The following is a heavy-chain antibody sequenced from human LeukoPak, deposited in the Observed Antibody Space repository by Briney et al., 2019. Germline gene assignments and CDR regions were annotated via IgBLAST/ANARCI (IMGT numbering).Heavy chain of an antibody. CDR1: GFTFSSYA. Sequence: GGSLRLSCAASGFTFSSYAMPWVRQAPGKGLEYVSAISSNGGSTYYANSVKGRFTISRDNSKNTLYLQMGSLRAEDMAVYYCARTTVTTPGDHYYYYYGMDVWGQGTTVTVSS. V-gene: IGHV3-64*01. J-gene: IGHJ6*02. CDR2: ISSNGGST. D-gene: IGHD4-17*01. CDR3: ARTTVTTPGDHYYYYYGMDV.